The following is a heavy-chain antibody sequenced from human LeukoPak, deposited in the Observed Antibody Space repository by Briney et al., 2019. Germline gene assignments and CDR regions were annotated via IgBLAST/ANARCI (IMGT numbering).Heavy chain of an antibody. J-gene: IGHJ5*02. CDR1: GFIFSSYG. Sequence: GGSLRLSCAASGFIFSSYGMHWVRQAPGKGLEWVAVIWYDGSDKYYADSVKGRFTISRDNSKNTLYLQMNSLRAEDTAVYYCARDGSTYILWFGESNWFDPWGQGTLVTVSS. CDR2: IWYDGSDK. V-gene: IGHV3-33*08. D-gene: IGHD3-10*01. CDR3: ARDGSTYILWFGESNWFDP.